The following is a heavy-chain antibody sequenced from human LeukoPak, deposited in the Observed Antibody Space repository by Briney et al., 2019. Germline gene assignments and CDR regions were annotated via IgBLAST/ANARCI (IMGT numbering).Heavy chain of an antibody. CDR2: IIPIFGTA. J-gene: IGHJ4*02. CDR1: GGIFSSYA. V-gene: IGHV1-69*13. D-gene: IGHD3-16*01. Sequence: GASVKVSCKASGGIFSSYAISWVRQAPGQGLEWMGGIIPIFGTANYAQKFQGRVTITADESTSTAYMELSSLRSEDTAVYYCTTDKRLWGDSSCYWGQGTLVTVSS. CDR3: TTDKRLWGDSSCY.